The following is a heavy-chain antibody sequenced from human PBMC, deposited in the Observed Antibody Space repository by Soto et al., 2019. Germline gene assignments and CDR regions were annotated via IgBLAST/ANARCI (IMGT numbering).Heavy chain of an antibody. V-gene: IGHV1-8*01. CDR3: ARRAETNGWNGFGADKYYFDF. CDR2: MNPNTGNS. J-gene: IGHJ4*02. CDR1: GYTFTSYD. Sequence: KVSCRASGYTFTSYDIYWVRQATGQGLEWMGWMNPNTGNSGYAQKFQGRVTVTSDTSINTVYMELSSLRSEDTAVYYCARRAETNGWNGFGADKYYFDFWGQGTLVTVSS. D-gene: IGHD1-1*01.